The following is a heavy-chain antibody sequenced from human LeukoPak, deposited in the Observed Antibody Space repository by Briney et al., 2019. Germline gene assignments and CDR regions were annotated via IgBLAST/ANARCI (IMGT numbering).Heavy chain of an antibody. CDR3: ARGGYQLLWY. CDR2: IKQDGSEK. D-gene: IGHD2-2*01. Sequence: PGGSLRLSCAASGFTFSTYWMSWVRQAPGTGLEWVASIKQDGSEKSYGDSVKGRFTISRDNAKNSLYLQMNSLRAEDTAVYYCARGGYQLLWYWGQGTLVTVSS. V-gene: IGHV3-7*04. CDR1: GFTFSTYW. J-gene: IGHJ4*02.